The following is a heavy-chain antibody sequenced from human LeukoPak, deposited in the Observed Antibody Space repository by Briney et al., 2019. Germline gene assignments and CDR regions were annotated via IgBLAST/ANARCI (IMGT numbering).Heavy chain of an antibody. J-gene: IGHJ6*02. CDR1: GFTFRSYA. V-gene: IGHV3-7*01. CDR2: IKQDGSEK. D-gene: IGHD6-19*01. CDR3: ARAGHRDSSGFYGMDV. Sequence: PGGSLRLSCAASGFTFRSYAMSWVRQAPGKGLEWVANIKQDGSEKYYVDSVKGRFTISRDNAKNSLYLQMNSLRAEDTAVYYCARAGHRDSSGFYGMDVWGQGTTVTVSS.